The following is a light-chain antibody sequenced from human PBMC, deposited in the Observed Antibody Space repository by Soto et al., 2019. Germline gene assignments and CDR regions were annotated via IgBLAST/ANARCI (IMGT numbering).Light chain of an antibody. V-gene: IGLV2-14*01. CDR3: SSYTSSSTPGV. J-gene: IGLJ3*02. Sequence: QSALTQPASVSGSPGQSSTISCTGTSSDVGGYNYVSWYQQHPGKAPKLMIYDVSKRPSGVSNRFSGSKSGNTASLTISGIQAEDEADYYCSSYTSSSTPGVFGGGTKLTVL. CDR2: DVS. CDR1: SSDVGGYNY.